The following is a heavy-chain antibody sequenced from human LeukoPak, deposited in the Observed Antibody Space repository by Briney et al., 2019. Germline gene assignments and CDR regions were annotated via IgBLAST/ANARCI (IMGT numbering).Heavy chain of an antibody. CDR3: ARATGYSSGWYDYYYYMDV. CDR2: ISYDGSNK. Sequence: GGSLRLSCAASGFTFSSYAMHWVRQAPGKGLEWVAVISYDGSNKYYADSVKGRFTISRDNSKNTLYLQMNSLRAEDTAVYYCARATGYSSGWYDYYYYMDVWGKGTTVTVSS. CDR1: GFTFSSYA. J-gene: IGHJ6*03. V-gene: IGHV3-30*04. D-gene: IGHD6-19*01.